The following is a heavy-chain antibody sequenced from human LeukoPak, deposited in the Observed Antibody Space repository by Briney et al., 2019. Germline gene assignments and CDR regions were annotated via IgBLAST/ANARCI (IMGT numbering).Heavy chain of an antibody. V-gene: IGHV3-21*01. J-gene: IGHJ3*02. CDR2: IDSSSTYI. CDR1: GFIFSSYS. D-gene: IGHD2-15*01. Sequence: GGSLRLSCAASGFIFSSYSMSWVRQIPGKGLEWVSSIDSSSTYIYYADSMKGRFTVSRDNAKYSLYLQMNSLTPEDTAVYFCAKSVMIETTTRAFDIWGRGTMVTVSS. CDR3: AKSVMIETTTRAFDI.